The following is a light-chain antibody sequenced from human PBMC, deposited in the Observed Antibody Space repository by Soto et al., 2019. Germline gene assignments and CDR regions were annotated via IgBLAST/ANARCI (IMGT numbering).Light chain of an antibody. J-gene: IGKJ1*01. CDR1: QSVSSS. V-gene: IGKV3-15*01. CDR2: GTS. CDR3: QQYGDLPWT. Sequence: EVAMTLYPATLAVSPGESATLSCRASQSVSSSLAWYQQKPGQAPRLLIYGTSTGATGIPARFSGSGSGTDFTLTINRLEPEDFAVYYCQQYGDLPWTFGQGTKVDIK.